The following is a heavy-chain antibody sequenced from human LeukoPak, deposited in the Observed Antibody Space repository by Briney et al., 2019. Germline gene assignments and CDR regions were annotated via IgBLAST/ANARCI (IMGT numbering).Heavy chain of an antibody. CDR3: ARRGYYDSSGYYYPAHAFDI. CDR2: IYPGDSDT. D-gene: IGHD3-22*01. Sequence: GESLKISCRTSGYSFTSYWYAWVRQMPGKGLEWVGIIYPGDSDTRYSPSFQGQVTISADKSISTAYLQWSSLKASDTAMYYCARRGYYDSSGYYYPAHAFDIWGQGTMVTVSS. V-gene: IGHV5-51*01. J-gene: IGHJ3*02. CDR1: GYSFTSYW.